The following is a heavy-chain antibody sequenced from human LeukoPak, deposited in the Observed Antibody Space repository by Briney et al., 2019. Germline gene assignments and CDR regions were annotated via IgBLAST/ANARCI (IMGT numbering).Heavy chain of an antibody. D-gene: IGHD1-26*01. J-gene: IGHJ4*02. CDR1: GFTFSSYS. CDR3: ARGLTWELLRGVFDY. CDR2: ISSSSSYI. V-gene: IGHV3-21*01. Sequence: AGSLTLSCAASGFTFSSYSMNWVRQAPGKGLEWVSSISSSSSYIYYADSVKGRFTISRDNAKNSLYLQMNSLRGEDTAVYYCARGLTWELLRGVFDYWGQGTLVTVSS.